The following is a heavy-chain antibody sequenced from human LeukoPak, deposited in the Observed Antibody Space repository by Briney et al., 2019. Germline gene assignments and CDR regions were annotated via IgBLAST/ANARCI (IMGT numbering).Heavy chain of an antibody. CDR3: AKAEFYDFWSGYYSDY. V-gene: IGHV3-23*01. D-gene: IGHD3-3*01. CDR1: GFTFSSYA. Sequence: TGGSLRLSCAASGFTFSSYAMSWVRQAPGKGLEWVSAISGSGGSPYYADSVKGRFTISRDNSKNTLYLQMNSLRAEDTAVYYCAKAEFYDFWSGYYSDYWGQGTLVTVSS. CDR2: ISGSGGSP. J-gene: IGHJ4*02.